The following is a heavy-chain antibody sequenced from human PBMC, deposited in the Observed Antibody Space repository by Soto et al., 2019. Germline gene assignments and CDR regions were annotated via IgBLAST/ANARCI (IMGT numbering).Heavy chain of an antibody. J-gene: IGHJ3*02. Sequence: QVQLQQWGAGLLKPSETLSLTCAVYGGSFSGYYWSWIRQPPGKGLEWIGEINHSGSTNYNPSLKSRVTISVDTSKNQFSLKLSSVTAADTAVYYCARGWGVQGRAGDIWGQGTMVTVSS. CDR1: GGSFSGYY. CDR3: ARGWGVQGRAGDI. CDR2: INHSGST. V-gene: IGHV4-34*01. D-gene: IGHD3-16*01.